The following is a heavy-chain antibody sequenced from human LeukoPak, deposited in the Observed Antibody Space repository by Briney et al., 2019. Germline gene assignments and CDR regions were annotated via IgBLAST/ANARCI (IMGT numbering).Heavy chain of an antibody. J-gene: IGHJ6*03. Sequence: PSQTLSLTCTVSGGSISSGGYYWGWIRQPPGKGLEWIGSIYYSGSTYYNPSLKSRVTISVDTSKNQFSLKLSSVTAAGTAVYYCARVSRDTAMVTASYYYYYMDVWGKGTTVTVSS. CDR3: ARVSRDTAMVTASYYYYYMDV. CDR2: IYYSGST. V-gene: IGHV4-39*07. D-gene: IGHD5-18*01. CDR1: GGSISSGGYY.